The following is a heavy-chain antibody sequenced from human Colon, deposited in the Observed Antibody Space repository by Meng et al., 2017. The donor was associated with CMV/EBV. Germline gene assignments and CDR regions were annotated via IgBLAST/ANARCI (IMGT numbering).Heavy chain of an antibody. D-gene: IGHD3-3*01. CDR1: GFTFRSYG. Sequence: GGSLKISCAASGFTFRSYGIHWLRQAPGKGLEWVAFIRYDGSKTFYAESVKGRFNISRDNSKNTVFVQMNSLRRDDTAMYYCARDVGRSASKRWFDPWGPGTLVTVSS. J-gene: IGHJ5*02. CDR3: ARDVGRSASKRWFDP. V-gene: IGHV3-30*02. CDR2: IRYDGSKT.